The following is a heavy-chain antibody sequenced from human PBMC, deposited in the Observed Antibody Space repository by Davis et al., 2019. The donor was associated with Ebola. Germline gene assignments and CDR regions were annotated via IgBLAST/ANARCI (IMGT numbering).Heavy chain of an antibody. Sequence: PSETLSLTCTVSGGSISSGAYYWSWMRQHPGKGLEWIGYIYYSGSTNYNPSLKSRVTISVDTSKNQFSLKLSSVTAADTAVYYCARQDSSGYYDPRRDILDVWGQGTTVTVSS. V-gene: IGHV4-61*08. D-gene: IGHD3-22*01. CDR2: IYYSGST. CDR3: ARQDSSGYYDPRRDILDV. J-gene: IGHJ6*02. CDR1: GGSISSGAYY.